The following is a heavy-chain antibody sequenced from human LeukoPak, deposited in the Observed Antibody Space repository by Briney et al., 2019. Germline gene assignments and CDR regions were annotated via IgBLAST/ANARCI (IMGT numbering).Heavy chain of an antibody. CDR1: GYTFTSYW. D-gene: IGHD6-19*01. V-gene: IGHV5-51*01. J-gene: IGHJ4*02. CDR2: IYPGDSDT. CDR3: ARRGSGWYVDY. Sequence: GESLKISCKGSGYTFTSYWIGWVRQMPGKGLEWMGIIYPGDSDTRYSPSFQGQVSISVDKSIRTAYLQWSSLKASDTAMYYCARRGSGWYVDYWGQGTLVTVSS.